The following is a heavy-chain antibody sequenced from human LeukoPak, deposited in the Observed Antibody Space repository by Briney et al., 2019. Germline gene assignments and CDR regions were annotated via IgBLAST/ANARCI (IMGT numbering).Heavy chain of an antibody. CDR1: GGSISSSSYY. J-gene: IGHJ4*02. CDR3: ARVHDFWSGYYPSYYFDY. V-gene: IGHV4-61*02. CDR2: IYTSGST. D-gene: IGHD3-3*01. Sequence: SETLSLTCTVSGGSISSSSYYWGWIRQPAGKGLEWIGRIYTSGSTNYNPSLKSRVTMSVDTSKNQFSLKLSSVTAADTAVYYCARVHDFWSGYYPSYYFDYWGQGTLVTVSS.